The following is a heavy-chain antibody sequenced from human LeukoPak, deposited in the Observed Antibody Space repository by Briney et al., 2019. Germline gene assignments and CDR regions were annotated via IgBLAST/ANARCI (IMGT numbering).Heavy chain of an antibody. D-gene: IGHD6-13*01. J-gene: IGHJ4*02. CDR2: ISNGGVTT. V-gene: IGHV3-23*01. CDR3: VKLSSGSGSSFGFDS. CDR1: GFTFGSYA. Sequence: GESLRLSCAASGFTFGSYAMSWVRQTPGKSLEWVSIISNGGVTTYYADSVRGRFTISRDNSKDLLYLQMDSLRAEDTAVYYCVKLSSGSGSSFGFDSWGLRTLVTVSS.